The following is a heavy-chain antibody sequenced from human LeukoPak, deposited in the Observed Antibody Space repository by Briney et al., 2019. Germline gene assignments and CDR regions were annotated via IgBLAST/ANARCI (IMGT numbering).Heavy chain of an antibody. CDR1: GGSISSYY. V-gene: IGHV4-59*01. CDR2: IYYSGST. Sequence: NLSETLSLTCTVSGGSISSYYWSWIRQPPGKGLEWIGYIYYSGSTNYNPSLKSRVTISVDTSKNQFSLKLSSVTAADTAVYYCARERAQRDGYMDVWGKGTTVTVSS. J-gene: IGHJ6*03. CDR3: ARERAQRDGYMDV.